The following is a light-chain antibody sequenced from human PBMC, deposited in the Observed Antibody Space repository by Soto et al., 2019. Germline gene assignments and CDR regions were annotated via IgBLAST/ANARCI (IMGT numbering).Light chain of an antibody. V-gene: IGKV1-9*01. J-gene: IGKJ5*01. CDR3: QHLNSYPIT. CDR1: QGISSY. Sequence: IQLTQSPSSLSASVGDRVTITCRASQGISSYLAWYQQKPGKAPKLLLYAASTLQSGVPSRFSGSGSGTDFTLTISSLPPEDFATYYGQHLNSYPITFGQWTRLEIK. CDR2: AAS.